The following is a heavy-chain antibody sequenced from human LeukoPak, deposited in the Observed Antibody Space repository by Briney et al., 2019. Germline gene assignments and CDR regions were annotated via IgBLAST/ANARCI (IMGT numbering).Heavy chain of an antibody. J-gene: IGHJ6*03. CDR1: GGSISSYY. Sequence: SETLSLTCTVSGGSISSYYWSWIRQPPGKGLEWIGEINHSGSTNYNPSLKSRVTISVDTSKNQFSLKLSSVTAADTAVYYCARRYGSSGHYYRPYYYYMDVWGKGTTVTVSS. D-gene: IGHD5-12*01. CDR2: INHSGST. V-gene: IGHV4-34*01. CDR3: ARRYGSSGHYYRPYYYYMDV.